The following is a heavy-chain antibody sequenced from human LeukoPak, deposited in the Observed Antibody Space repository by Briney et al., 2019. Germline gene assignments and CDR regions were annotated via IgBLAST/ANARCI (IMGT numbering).Heavy chain of an antibody. D-gene: IGHD5-18*01. Sequence: KPSETLSLTCTVSGVSYRSSSYYWGWIRQPPGKGLEWIASIYYSGSTYYDPYVKSRVSISVDTSKNPFSLQLSSVTAADKAVYYCARLGYSYGQVDYWGQGTLVTVSS. V-gene: IGHV4-39*01. J-gene: IGHJ4*02. CDR1: GVSYRSSSYY. CDR3: ARLGYSYGQVDY. CDR2: IYYSGST.